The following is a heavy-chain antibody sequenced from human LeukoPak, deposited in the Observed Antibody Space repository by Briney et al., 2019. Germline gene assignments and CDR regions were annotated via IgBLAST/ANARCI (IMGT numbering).Heavy chain of an antibody. J-gene: IGHJ5*02. D-gene: IGHD2-15*01. V-gene: IGHV1-18*01. CDR2: ISAYNGNT. CDR3: ARDQIVVVVAASWFDP. CDR1: GYTFTSYG. Sequence: GASVKVSCKASGYTFTSYGISWVRQAPGQGLEWMGWISAYNGNTNYAQKLQGRVTMTTDTSTSTAYMELRSLRSDDTAVYYCARDQIVVVVAASWFDPWGQGTLVTVSS.